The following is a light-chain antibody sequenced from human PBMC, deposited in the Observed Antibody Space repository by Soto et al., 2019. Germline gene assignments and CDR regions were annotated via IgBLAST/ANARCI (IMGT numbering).Light chain of an antibody. CDR1: QSVSSSY. J-gene: IGKJ1*01. CDR2: GAS. CDR3: LQYGSSPPVWT. V-gene: IGKV3-20*01. Sequence: EIVLTQSPGTLSLSPGERATLSCRASQSVSSSYLAWYQQKPGQAPRLLIYGASSRATGIPDRFSGSGSGTDFTLTISRLEPEDFAVYYCLQYGSSPPVWTFGQGTKVEIK.